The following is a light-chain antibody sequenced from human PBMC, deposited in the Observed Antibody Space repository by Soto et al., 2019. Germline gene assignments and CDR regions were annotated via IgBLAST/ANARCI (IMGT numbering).Light chain of an antibody. V-gene: IGLV2-14*01. CDR1: SSDVGGYNY. CDR2: DVS. J-gene: IGLJ1*01. Sequence: QSALTQPASVSGSPGQSITISCTGTSSDVGGYNYVSWYQQHPGKAPKLMIYDVSNRPSGVSNRFSGSKSGNTASLTISGLQAEDEADYYCSSYTSSSTLYVVGTGTKRHRP. CDR3: SSYTSSSTLYV.